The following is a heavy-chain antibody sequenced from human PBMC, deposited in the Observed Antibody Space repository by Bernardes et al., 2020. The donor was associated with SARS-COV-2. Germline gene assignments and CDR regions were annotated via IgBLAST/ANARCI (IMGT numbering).Heavy chain of an antibody. CDR1: GFTFNNYP. CDR3: ARDGVDAMATVSQLDY. V-gene: IGHV3-30-3*01. Sequence: GGSLRLSCAASGFTFNNYPMHWVRQAPGRGLEWVAVISYDGRSEYHADSVKGRFTISRDNFKNTLYLQMNSLRAEDTAVYYCARDGVDAMATVSQLDYWGQGTLVTVS. CDR2: ISYDGRSE. J-gene: IGHJ4*02. D-gene: IGHD4-17*01.